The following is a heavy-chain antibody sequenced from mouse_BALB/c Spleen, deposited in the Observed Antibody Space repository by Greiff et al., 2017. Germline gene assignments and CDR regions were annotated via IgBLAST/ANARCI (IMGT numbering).Heavy chain of an antibody. Sequence: VQLQQSGPELVKPGASVKISCKASGYAFSSSWMNWVKQRPGQGLEWIGRIYPGDGDTNYNGKFKGKATLTADKSSSTAYMQLSSLTSVDSAVYFCARYDYVYAMDYWGQGTSVTVSS. CDR1: GYAFSSSW. J-gene: IGHJ4*01. CDR2: IYPGDGDT. CDR3: ARYDYVYAMDY. D-gene: IGHD2-4*01. V-gene: IGHV1-82*01.